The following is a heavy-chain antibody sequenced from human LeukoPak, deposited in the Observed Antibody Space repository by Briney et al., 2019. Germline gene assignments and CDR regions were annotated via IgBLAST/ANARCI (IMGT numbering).Heavy chain of an antibody. J-gene: IGHJ6*03. V-gene: IGHV1-2*02. CDR1: GYTFTVYY. CDR2: INPNSGGT. Sequence: ASVNVSCKASGYTFTVYYMHWVRQAPGQGLGWVGGINPNSGGTNYAQKVQGRVTMTRDTSISTAYMELSRLRSDDTAVYYCARDPYHYPPAYYTYVWGKGTTVTVSS. D-gene: IGHD2-2*01. CDR3: ARDPYHYPPAYYTYV.